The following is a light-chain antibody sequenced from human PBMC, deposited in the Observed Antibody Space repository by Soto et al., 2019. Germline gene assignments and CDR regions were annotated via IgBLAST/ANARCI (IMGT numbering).Light chain of an antibody. Sequence: QSVLTQPPSVSAAPGQKVTISCSGSSSNIGNNYVFWYQQLPGTAPKLLIYDNDKRPSGITDRFSGSKSGTSATLGITGLQTGDEADYYFATWDRSLSVGVFGGGTQLTVL. CDR2: DND. J-gene: IGLJ2*01. V-gene: IGLV1-51*01. CDR3: ATWDRSLSVGV. CDR1: SSNIGNNY.